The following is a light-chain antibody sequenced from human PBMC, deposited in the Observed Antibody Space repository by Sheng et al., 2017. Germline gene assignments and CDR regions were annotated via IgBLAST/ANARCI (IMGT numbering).Light chain of an antibody. V-gene: IGKV1-16*02. CDR2: GAS. CDR1: QGLSNS. Sequence: DIQMTQSPSSLSASVGDRVTLTCRASQGLSNSLAWYQQKPGKAPKALIYGASSLQSGVPSKFSGSGSGKDFILTISSLQPEDSATYYCQQYVTYPHTFGQGTKLEI. CDR3: QQYVTYPHT. J-gene: IGKJ2*01.